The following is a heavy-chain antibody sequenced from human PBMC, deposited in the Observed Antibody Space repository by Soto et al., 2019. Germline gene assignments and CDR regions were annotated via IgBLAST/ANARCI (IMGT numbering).Heavy chain of an antibody. V-gene: IGHV2-5*02. CDR2: IYWDDDK. J-gene: IGHJ5*02. CDR3: AHRLSTVTSTLVWFDP. CDR1: GFSLSTSGVG. Sequence: SGPTLVNPTQTLTLTCTFSGFSLSTSGVGVGWIRQPPGKALEWLALIYWDDDKRYSPSLKSRLTITKDTSKNQVVLTMTNMDPVDTATYYCAHRLSTVTSTLVWFDPWGQGTLVTVSS. D-gene: IGHD4-17*01.